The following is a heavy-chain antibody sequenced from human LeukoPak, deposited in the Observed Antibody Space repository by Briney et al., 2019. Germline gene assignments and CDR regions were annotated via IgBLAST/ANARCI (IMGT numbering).Heavy chain of an antibody. CDR2: ISGSGGST. CDR3: AKATRRINPIAVAAPFDY. CDR1: GFTFSSYA. D-gene: IGHD6-19*01. Sequence: PGGSLRLSCAASGFTFSSYAMSWVRQAPGKGLEWVSAISGSGGSTYYADSVKGRFTISRDNSKNTLYLQMNSLRAEDTAVYYCAKATRRINPIAVAAPFDYWGQGTLVTVSS. J-gene: IGHJ4*02. V-gene: IGHV3-23*01.